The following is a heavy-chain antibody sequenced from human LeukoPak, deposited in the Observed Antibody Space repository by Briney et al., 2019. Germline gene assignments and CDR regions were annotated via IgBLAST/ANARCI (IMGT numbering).Heavy chain of an antibody. J-gene: IGHJ4*02. Sequence: ASVQVSCKASGYTFTSYGISWVRPAPGQGLEWMGWISAYNGNTNYAQKLQGRVTMTTDTSTSTDYMEQRSLRPDDTAVYYCAGDLELKTTFDYWGQGTLVTVSS. D-gene: IGHD1-7*01. CDR3: AGDLELKTTFDY. V-gene: IGHV1-18*01. CDR2: ISAYNGNT. CDR1: GYTFTSYG.